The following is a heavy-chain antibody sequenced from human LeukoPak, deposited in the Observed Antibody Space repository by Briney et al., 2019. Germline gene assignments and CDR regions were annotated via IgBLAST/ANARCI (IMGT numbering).Heavy chain of an antibody. CDR3: ARSSGNGGFDY. V-gene: IGHV1-2*02. CDR2: INPNSGGT. Sequence: APVKVSCKASGYTFTGYYMHWVRQAPGQGLEWMGWINPNSGGTNYAQKFQGRVTMTRDTSTSTVYMELSSLRSEDTAVYYCARSSGNGGFDYWGQGTLVTVSS. CDR1: GYTFTGYY. D-gene: IGHD3-3*01. J-gene: IGHJ4*02.